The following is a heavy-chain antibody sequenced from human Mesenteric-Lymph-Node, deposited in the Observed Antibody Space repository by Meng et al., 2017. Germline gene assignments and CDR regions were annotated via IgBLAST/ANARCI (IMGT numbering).Heavy chain of an antibody. CDR1: GYTFTGYY. J-gene: IGHJ4*02. D-gene: IGHD5-18*01. Sequence: ASVKVSCKASGYTFTGYYMHWVRQAPGQGLEWMGRINPNSGGTNYAQKLQGRVTMTTDTSTSTAYMELRSLRSDDTAVYYCARDREGYSYGPFDYWGQGTLVTVSS. CDR3: ARDREGYSYGPFDY. V-gene: IGHV1-2*06. CDR2: INPNSGGT.